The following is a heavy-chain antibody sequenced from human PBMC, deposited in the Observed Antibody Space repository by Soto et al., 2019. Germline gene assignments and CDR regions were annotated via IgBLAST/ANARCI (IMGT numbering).Heavy chain of an antibody. CDR3: ARAPPPPDY. J-gene: IGHJ4*02. CDR2: ISAYNGNT. Sequence: QVQLVQSGAVVKKPGASVKVSCKASGYTFASYAISWMRQAPGQGLEWMGWISAYNGNTNYAQKLQGRVTMTTATSTSPAYTELRSLRPADTPVSYCARAPPPPDYWGQGNLVTVSS. V-gene: IGHV1-18*01. CDR1: GYTFASYA.